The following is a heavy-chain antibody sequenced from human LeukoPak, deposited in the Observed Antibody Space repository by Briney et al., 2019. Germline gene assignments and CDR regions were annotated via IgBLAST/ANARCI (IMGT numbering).Heavy chain of an antibody. CDR2: MRGDGSAI. D-gene: IGHD4-17*01. CDR1: GFTFSGYW. CDR3: ARTTDLDF. Sequence: GGSLRLSCAASGFTFSGYWMTWVRQPPGKGLEWVANMRGDGSAIYYVDSVKGRFTISRDHAKNSLYLQMNSLRAEDTAIYHCARTTDLDFWGQGTLVTVSS. V-gene: IGHV3-7*02. J-gene: IGHJ4*02.